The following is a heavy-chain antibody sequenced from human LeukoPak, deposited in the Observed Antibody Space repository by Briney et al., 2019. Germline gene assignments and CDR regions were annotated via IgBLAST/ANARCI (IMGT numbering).Heavy chain of an antibody. CDR1: GFTFSSYA. CDR2: ISGSGGST. Sequence: GGSLRLSCAASGFTFSSYAMSWVRQAPGKGLEWVSAISGSGGSTYYADSVKGRFTISRDNAKNSLYLQMNSLRAEDTAVYYCAREMAGGNAFDIWGQGTMVTVSS. J-gene: IGHJ3*02. V-gene: IGHV3-23*01. CDR3: AREMAGGNAFDI. D-gene: IGHD3-16*01.